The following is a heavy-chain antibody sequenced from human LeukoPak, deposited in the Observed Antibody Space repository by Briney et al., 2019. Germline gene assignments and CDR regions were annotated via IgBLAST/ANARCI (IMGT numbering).Heavy chain of an antibody. CDR1: GGSFSGYY. J-gene: IGHJ4*02. Sequence: SETLSLTCAVYGGSFSGYYWSWIRQPQGKGLEWIGEINHSGSTNYNPSLKSRVTISIDTSKNQISLKLSSVTAADTAVYYCSLFDYYDFSRGDYWGQGTLVTVSS. V-gene: IGHV4-34*01. CDR3: SLFDYYDFSRGDY. D-gene: IGHD3-22*01. CDR2: INHSGST.